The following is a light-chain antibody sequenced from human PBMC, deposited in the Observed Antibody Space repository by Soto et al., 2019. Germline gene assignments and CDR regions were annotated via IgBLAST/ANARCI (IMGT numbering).Light chain of an antibody. CDR2: LGS. CDR1: QSLLHSNGYNR. V-gene: IGKV2-28*01. CDR3: MQALETPYI. Sequence: DIVMTQSPLSLPVTPGEPASISCRSGQSLLHSNGYNRLDWYLQKPGQSQQLLIYLGSNRASGVPDRFSGSVSGTDFTLKISRVEAEDVGRYYCMQALETPYIFGHGTKLEIK. J-gene: IGKJ2*01.